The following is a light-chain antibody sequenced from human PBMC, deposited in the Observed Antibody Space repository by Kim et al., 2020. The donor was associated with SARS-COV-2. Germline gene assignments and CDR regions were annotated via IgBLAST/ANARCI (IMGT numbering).Light chain of an antibody. J-gene: IGLJ3*02. V-gene: IGLV3-21*04. CDR3: QVWDGSSDRGV. CDR1: NIGSKS. Sequence: SYELTQPPSVSVAPGKTARITCGGNNIGSKSVHWYQQKPGQAPVLVIYYDSDRPSGIPERFSGSNSGNTATLTISRVEAGDEADYYCQVWDGSSDRGVFGGGTQLTVL. CDR2: YDS.